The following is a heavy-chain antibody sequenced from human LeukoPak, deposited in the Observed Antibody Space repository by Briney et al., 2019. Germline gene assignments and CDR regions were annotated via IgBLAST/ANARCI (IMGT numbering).Heavy chain of an antibody. CDR1: GGSFSGYY. Sequence: SETLSLTCAVYGGSFSGYYWSWIRQPPGKGLEWIGEINHSGSTSYNPSLKSRVTISVDTSKNQFSLKLSSVTAADTAVYYCARDGSSGWYEVGGDWFDPWGQGTLVTVSS. CDR3: ARDGSSGWYEVGGDWFDP. CDR2: INHSGST. D-gene: IGHD6-19*01. V-gene: IGHV4-34*01. J-gene: IGHJ5*02.